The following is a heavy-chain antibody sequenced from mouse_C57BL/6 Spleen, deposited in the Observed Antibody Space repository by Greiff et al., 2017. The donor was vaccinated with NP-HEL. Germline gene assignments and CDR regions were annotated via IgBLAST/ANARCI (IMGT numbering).Heavy chain of an antibody. CDR2: IYPGGGYT. D-gene: IGHD2-3*01. CDR3: ARKGYDGYGFDY. Sequence: QVQLQQSGAELVRPGTSVKMSCKASGYTFTNYWIGWAKQRPGHGLEWIGDIYPGGGYTNYNEKFKGKATLTADKSSRTAYMQFSSLTSEDSAIYYCARKGYDGYGFDYWGQGTTLTVSS. J-gene: IGHJ2*01. V-gene: IGHV1-63*01. CDR1: GYTFTNYW.